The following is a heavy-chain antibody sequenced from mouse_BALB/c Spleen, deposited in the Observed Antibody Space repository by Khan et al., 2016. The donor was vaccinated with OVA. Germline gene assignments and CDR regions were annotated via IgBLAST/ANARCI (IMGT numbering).Heavy chain of an antibody. CDR3: TRGGHGSPCDY. V-gene: IGHV1-18*01. CDR2: ITPNNGGT. Sequence: EVQLQQSGPELVKPGASVKIPCKASGYTFTDYNMDWVKQSRGQSLEWIGDITPNNGGTIYNQRFKGKATLTVDKSSSTAYMELRSLPSEDTAVYYCTRGGHGSPCDYGGQGTTLTVSS. J-gene: IGHJ2*01. D-gene: IGHD1-1*01. CDR1: GYTFTDYN.